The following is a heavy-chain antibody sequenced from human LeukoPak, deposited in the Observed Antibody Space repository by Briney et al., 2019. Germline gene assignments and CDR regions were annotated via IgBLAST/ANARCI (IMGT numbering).Heavy chain of an antibody. CDR3: AKRGYCSSTSCHIFDY. CDR1: GFTFSSYG. V-gene: IGHV3-30*02. J-gene: IGHJ4*02. D-gene: IGHD2-2*01. CDR2: IRYDGSNK. Sequence: GGSLRLSCAASGFTFSSYGMHWVRQAPGKGLEWVAFIRYDGSNKYYADSVKGRFTISRDNSKNTLYLQMNSLRAEDTAVYYCAKRGYCSSTSCHIFDYWGQGTLVTVSS.